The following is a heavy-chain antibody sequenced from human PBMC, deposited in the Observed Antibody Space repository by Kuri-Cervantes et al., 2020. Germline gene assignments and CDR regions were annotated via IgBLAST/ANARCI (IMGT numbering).Heavy chain of an antibody. V-gene: IGHV5-51*01. D-gene: IGHD1-26*01. CDR3: TTPGILGATDTFDI. Sequence: KVSCKASGGTFSSYAISWVRQAPGQGLEWMGIIYPDDSDSRYSPSFQGQVTISADKSISTAYLQWSSLKASDTAMYYCTTPGILGATDTFDIWGQGTMVTVSS. CDR2: IYPDDSDS. CDR1: GGTFSSYA. J-gene: IGHJ3*02.